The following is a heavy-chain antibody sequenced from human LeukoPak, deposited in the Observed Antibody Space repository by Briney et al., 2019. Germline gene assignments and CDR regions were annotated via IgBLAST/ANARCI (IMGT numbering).Heavy chain of an antibody. D-gene: IGHD3-16*01. CDR2: ISGSGGST. CDR1: GFTFSSYA. V-gene: IGHV3-23*01. Sequence: GGSLRLSCAASGFTFSSYAMSWVRQAPGKGLEWVSAISGSGGSTYYADSVKGRFTISRDNAKNTLYLEMNSLRAEDTAVYYCVRAPYANKFDYWGQGTLVTVSS. J-gene: IGHJ4*02. CDR3: VRAPYANKFDY.